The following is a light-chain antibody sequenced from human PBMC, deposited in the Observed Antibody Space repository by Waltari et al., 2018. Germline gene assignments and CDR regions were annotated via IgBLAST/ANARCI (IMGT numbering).Light chain of an antibody. CDR2: EVS. CDR1: STDVGCYRY. Sequence: QSALTQPASVSGSPGQSITISCTGTSTDVGCYRYVSWYQQYPGKAPKLIIYEVSYRPSGISTRFSGSKSGNTASLTISGLQAEDEADYYCSSHTATVPHVFGTGTRVTVV. CDR3: SSHTATVPHV. J-gene: IGLJ1*01. V-gene: IGLV2-14*01.